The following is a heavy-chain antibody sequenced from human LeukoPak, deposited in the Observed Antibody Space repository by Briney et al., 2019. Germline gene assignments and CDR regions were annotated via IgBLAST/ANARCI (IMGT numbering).Heavy chain of an antibody. CDR3: TTAVAPYSAGSSGWYLGWYYYYGMDV. CDR2: IKSKTDGGTT. V-gene: IGHV3-15*07. Sequence: NPGGSLRLSCAASGFTFSNAWMNWVRQAPGKGLEWVGRIKSKTDGGTTDYAAPVKGRFTISRDDSKNTLYLQMNSLKTEDTAVYYCTTAVAPYSAGSSGWYLGWYYYYGMDVWGQGTTVTVSS. J-gene: IGHJ6*02. D-gene: IGHD6-19*01. CDR1: GFTFSNAW.